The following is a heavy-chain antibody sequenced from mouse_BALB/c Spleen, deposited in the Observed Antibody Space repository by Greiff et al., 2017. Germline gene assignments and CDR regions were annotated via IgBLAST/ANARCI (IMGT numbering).Heavy chain of an antibody. CDR3: TRDPYYPYFDY. J-gene: IGHJ2*01. CDR1: GFTFSSYT. Sequence: EVQLVESGGGLVKPGGSLKLSCAASGFTFSSYTMSWVRQTPEKRLEWVATISSGGSYTYYPDSVKGRFTISRDNAKNTLYLQMSSLKSEDTAMYYCTRDPYYPYFDYWGQGTTLTVSS. D-gene: IGHD2-10*01. V-gene: IGHV5-6-4*01. CDR2: ISSGGSYT.